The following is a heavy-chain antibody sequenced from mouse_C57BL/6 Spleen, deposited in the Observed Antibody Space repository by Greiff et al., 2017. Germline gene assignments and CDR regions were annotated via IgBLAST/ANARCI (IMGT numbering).Heavy chain of an antibody. J-gene: IGHJ4*01. V-gene: IGHV5-6*02. D-gene: IGHD1-1*01. Sequence: DVMLVESGGDLVKPGGSLKLSCAASGFTFSSYGMSWVRQTPDKRLEWVATISSGGSYTYYPDSVKGRFTISRDNARNTLYLQMSSLKAEDTAMDYCARQPPPDYNSSSYLYDYAMDYWGQGTSVTVSS. CDR3: ARQPPPDYNSSSYLYDYAMDY. CDR2: ISSGGSYT. CDR1: GFTFSSYG.